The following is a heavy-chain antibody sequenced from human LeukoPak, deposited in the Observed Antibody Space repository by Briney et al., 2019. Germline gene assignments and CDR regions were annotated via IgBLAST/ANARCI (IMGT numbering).Heavy chain of an antibody. Sequence: GASVKVSCKASGYTFTGYYMHWVRQAPGQGLEWMGWINPNSGGTNYAQKFQGRVTMTRDTSISTAYMELSRLRSDDTAVYYCARVPYSGPLHEYFQHWGQGTLVTVSS. CDR3: ARVPYSGPLHEYFQH. J-gene: IGHJ1*01. CDR2: INPNSGGT. V-gene: IGHV1-2*02. D-gene: IGHD6-13*01. CDR1: GYTFTGYY.